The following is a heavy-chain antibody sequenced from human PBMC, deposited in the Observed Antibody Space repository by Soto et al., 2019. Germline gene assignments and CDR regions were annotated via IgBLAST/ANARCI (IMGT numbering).Heavy chain of an antibody. V-gene: IGHV4-34*01. Sequence: QVQLQQWGAGLLKPSETLSLTCAVYGGSFSGYYWSWIRQPPGNGLEWIGEINHSGSTNYNPSLKSRVTISVATSKNQFSLKLSSVTAADTAVYYCARANYDSSGYCDYWGQGTLVTVSS. CDR1: GGSFSGYY. J-gene: IGHJ4*02. CDR3: ARANYDSSGYCDY. D-gene: IGHD3-22*01. CDR2: INHSGST.